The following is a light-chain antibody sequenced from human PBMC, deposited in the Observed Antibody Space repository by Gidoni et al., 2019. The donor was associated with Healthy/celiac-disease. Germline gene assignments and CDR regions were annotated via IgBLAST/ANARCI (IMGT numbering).Light chain of an antibody. CDR3: QSADSSGTYWV. CDR1: ALPKQY. CDR2: KDS. V-gene: IGLV3-25*02. Sequence: SYALTQPPSVSVSPGQTARITCCGDALPKQYAYWYQQKPGQAPVLVIYKDSERPAGIPERFSGASAGTTVTLTISGVQAEDESDYYCQSADSSGTYWVICGGTKLTVL. J-gene: IGLJ2*01.